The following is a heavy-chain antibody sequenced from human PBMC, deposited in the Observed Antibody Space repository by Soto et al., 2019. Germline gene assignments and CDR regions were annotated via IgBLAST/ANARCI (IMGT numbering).Heavy chain of an antibody. Sequence: GASVKVSCKASGGTFSSYTISWVRQAPGQGLEWMGRIIPILGIANYTQKFQGRVTITADKSTSTAYMELSSLRSEDTAMYYCARDATYVWRYYFDYWGQGTLVTVSS. D-gene: IGHD1-1*01. CDR3: ARDATYVWRYYFDY. J-gene: IGHJ4*02. CDR2: IIPILGIA. CDR1: GGTFSSYT. V-gene: IGHV1-69*04.